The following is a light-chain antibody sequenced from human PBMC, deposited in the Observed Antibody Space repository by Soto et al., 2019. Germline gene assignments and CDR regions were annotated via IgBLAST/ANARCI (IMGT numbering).Light chain of an antibody. CDR3: QQYNNWPPYT. CDR1: QSVNSN. CDR2: RAS. V-gene: IGKV3D-15*01. J-gene: IGKJ2*01. Sequence: EIVMTQSPATLSVSPGERASLSCRASQSVNSNLAWYQQKPGQAPRLLIYRASARATGIPARFSGSGSGTEFTLTIRSLQSEDFAVYYCQQYNNWPPYTFGQGTNVEIK.